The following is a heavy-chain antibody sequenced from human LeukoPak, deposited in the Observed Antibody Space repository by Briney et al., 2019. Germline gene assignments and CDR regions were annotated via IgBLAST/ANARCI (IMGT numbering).Heavy chain of an antibody. V-gene: IGHV4-59*08. CDR3: ARGTGYSSGWYSYYFDY. J-gene: IGHJ4*02. CDR1: GGSISSYY. D-gene: IGHD6-19*01. CDR2: IYYSGST. Sequence: SETLSLTCTVSGGSISSYYWSWIRQPPGKGLEWIGYIYYSGSTNYNPSLKSRVTISVDTSKNQFSLKLSSVTAADTAVYYCARGTGYSSGWYSYYFDYWGQGTLVTVSS.